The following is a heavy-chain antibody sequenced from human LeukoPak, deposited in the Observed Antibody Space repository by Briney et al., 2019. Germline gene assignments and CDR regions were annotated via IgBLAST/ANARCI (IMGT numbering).Heavy chain of an antibody. CDR1: GYTFTSYD. J-gene: IGHJ5*02. CDR3: ARKLWFGELLDP. D-gene: IGHD3-10*01. V-gene: IGHV1-8*01. CDR2: MNPNSGNT. Sequence: ASVKVSCKASGYTFTSYDINWVRQATGQGLEWMGWMNPNSGNTGYAQKFQGRVTMTRNTSISTAYMELSSLRSEDTAVYYCARKLWFGELLDPWGQGTLVTVSS.